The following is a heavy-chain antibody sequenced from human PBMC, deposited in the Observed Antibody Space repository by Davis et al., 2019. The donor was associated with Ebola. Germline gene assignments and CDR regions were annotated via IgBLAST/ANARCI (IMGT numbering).Heavy chain of an antibody. J-gene: IGHJ4*02. CDR1: GYSFTSYD. Sequence: ASVKVSCKASGYSFTSYDINWVRQAPGQGLEWMGWINPHNGNTNYGQNVQGRVIMTSDTATTTAYMEVGSLRSDDTAVYYCARAQFPTTSDHWGQGTLVTVSS. D-gene: IGHD1-1*01. CDR3: ARAQFPTTSDH. CDR2: INPHNGNT. V-gene: IGHV1-18*01.